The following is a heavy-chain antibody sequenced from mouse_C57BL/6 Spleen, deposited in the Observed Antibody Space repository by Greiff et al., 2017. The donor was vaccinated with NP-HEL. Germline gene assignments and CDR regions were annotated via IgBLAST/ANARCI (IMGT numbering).Heavy chain of an antibody. CDR3: TRRGSYYGSSYSAMDY. CDR1: GYTFTDYE. V-gene: IGHV1-15*01. CDR2: IDPETGGT. Sequence: QVQLKQSGAELVRPGASVTLSCKASGYTFTDYEMHWVKQTPVHGLEWIGAIDPETGGTAYNQKFKGKAILTADKSSSTAYMELRSLTSEDSAVYYCTRRGSYYGSSYSAMDYWGQGTSVTVSS. D-gene: IGHD1-1*01. J-gene: IGHJ4*01.